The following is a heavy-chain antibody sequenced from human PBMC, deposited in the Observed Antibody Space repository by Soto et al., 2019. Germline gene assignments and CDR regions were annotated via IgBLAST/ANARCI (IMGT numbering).Heavy chain of an antibody. D-gene: IGHD5-18*01. Sequence: EVQLLESGGGLVQPGGSLRLSCAASGFTFSTYAMTWVHQAPGKGLEWVSTISTSGGSTHYADSVKGRFTISRDNSKNTLYLQMNSLRVEDTAVYYCAKVGFPYSYGYLFYYWGQGTLVTVSS. V-gene: IGHV3-23*01. CDR2: ISTSGGST. J-gene: IGHJ4*02. CDR3: AKVGFPYSYGYLFYY. CDR1: GFTFSTYA.